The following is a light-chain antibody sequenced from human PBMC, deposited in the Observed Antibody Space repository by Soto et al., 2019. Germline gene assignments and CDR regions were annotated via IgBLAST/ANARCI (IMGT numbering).Light chain of an antibody. Sequence: DIPLTQSPSLLSASVRDRVTITCRASQNMNRWLAWYQQKPGQPPKLLIYDVSVLESGVPARFRGSGSGTEVTLTISGLQPEDFAMYYCQHYNGYSWTFGQGTKIEV. V-gene: IGKV1-5*01. CDR1: QNMNRW. CDR3: QHYNGYSWT. J-gene: IGKJ1*01. CDR2: DVS.